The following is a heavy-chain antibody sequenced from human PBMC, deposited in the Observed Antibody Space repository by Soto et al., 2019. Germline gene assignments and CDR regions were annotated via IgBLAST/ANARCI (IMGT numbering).Heavy chain of an antibody. Sequence: PGGSLRLSFAASGFTFRSFWMHWVRQVPGKGPVWVSRINSDGSSTSYADAVKGRFTISRDNAKNTLYLQLNRLRAEDSAVYYCARDFYYYNSGHYGYYFDYWGHGTLVTVFS. CDR2: INSDGSST. CDR1: GFTFRSFW. V-gene: IGHV3-74*01. D-gene: IGHD3-22*01. CDR3: ARDFYYYNSGHYGYYFDY. J-gene: IGHJ4*03.